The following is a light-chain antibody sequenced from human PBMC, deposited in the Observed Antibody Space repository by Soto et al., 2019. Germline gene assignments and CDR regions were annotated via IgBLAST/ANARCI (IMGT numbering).Light chain of an antibody. CDR1: QSVSSSY. CDR2: GAS. Sequence: EIVLTQSPGTLSLSPGERATLSCRASQSVSSSYLAWYQQKPDQAPRPLIYGASSRAIGIPDRFSGSGSGTDCTLTISRLEPEDFAVYYCQQYGSSPWTFGQGTKVEIK. CDR3: QQYGSSPWT. J-gene: IGKJ1*01. V-gene: IGKV3-20*01.